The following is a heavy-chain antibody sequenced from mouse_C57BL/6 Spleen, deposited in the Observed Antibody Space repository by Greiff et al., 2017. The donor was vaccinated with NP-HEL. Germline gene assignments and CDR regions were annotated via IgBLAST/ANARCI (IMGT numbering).Heavy chain of an antibody. CDR3: TRDKGNGYLFAY. J-gene: IGHJ3*01. V-gene: IGHV5-9-1*02. CDR1: GFTFSSYA. D-gene: IGHD2-2*01. Sequence: EVQGVESGEGLVKPGGSLKLSCAASGFTFSSYAMSWVRQTPEKRLEWVAYISSGGDYIYYADTVKGRFTISRDNARNTLYLQMSGLKSEDTAMYYCTRDKGNGYLFAYWGQGTLVTVSA. CDR2: ISSGGDYI.